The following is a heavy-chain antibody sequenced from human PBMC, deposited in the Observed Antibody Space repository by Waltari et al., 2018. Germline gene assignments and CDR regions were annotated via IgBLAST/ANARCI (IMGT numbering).Heavy chain of an antibody. J-gene: IGHJ4*02. D-gene: IGHD2-2*01. V-gene: IGHV1-2*02. Sequence: QVQLVQSGAEVKKPGASVKVSCKTSGYTFTAYYMDWVRQAPGQGLEWRGWINPYSGGTAYAQKFQGRVTLTRDTSISTAYMELNRLISDDSAMYYCATAPDAFQIINWGQGTLVTVSS. CDR1: GYTFTAYY. CDR2: INPYSGGT. CDR3: ATAPDAFQIIN.